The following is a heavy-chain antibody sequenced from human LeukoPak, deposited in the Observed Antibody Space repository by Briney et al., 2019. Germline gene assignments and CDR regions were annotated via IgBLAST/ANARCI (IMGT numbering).Heavy chain of an antibody. CDR3: ARSRSIGYCSSTSCNDAFDI. Sequence: ASVKVSCKASGYTFTSYGISWVRQAPGQGLEWMGWINPNSGGTNYAQKFQGRVTMTRDTSISTAYMELSRLRSDDTAVYYCARSRSIGYCSSTSCNDAFDIWGQGTMVTVSS. CDR2: INPNSGGT. CDR1: GYTFTSYG. J-gene: IGHJ3*02. D-gene: IGHD2-2*01. V-gene: IGHV1-2*02.